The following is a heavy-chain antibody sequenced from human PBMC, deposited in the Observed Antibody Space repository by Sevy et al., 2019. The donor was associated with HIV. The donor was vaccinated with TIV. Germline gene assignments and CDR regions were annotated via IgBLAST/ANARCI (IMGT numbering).Heavy chain of an antibody. CDR3: AKHIAYCGGDCYPPLYYFDY. V-gene: IGHV3-23*01. J-gene: IGHJ4*02. D-gene: IGHD2-21*02. CDR2: ISGSGYST. CDR1: AFTFSNYG. Sequence: GGSLRLSCAASAFTFSNYGMSWVRQAPGKGLEWVSAISGSGYSTYYADSVKGRFTISRDKSKNTLYLQINSLRAGDTAVYYCAKHIAYCGGDCYPPLYYFDYWGQGTLVTVSS.